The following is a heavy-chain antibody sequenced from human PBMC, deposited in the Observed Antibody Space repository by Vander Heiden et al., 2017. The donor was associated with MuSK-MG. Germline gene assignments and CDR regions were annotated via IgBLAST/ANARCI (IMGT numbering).Heavy chain of an antibody. D-gene: IGHD2-15*01. CDR3: ARLGSLRAKINWFDP. Sequence: QLQLQESGPGLVKPSETLSLTCPVSGGSISSSSYYWGWIRQPPGKGLEWIGSIYYSGSTYYNPSLKSRVTISVDTSKNQFSLKLSSVTAADTAVYYCARLGSLRAKINWFDPWGQGTLVTVSS. CDR2: IYYSGST. J-gene: IGHJ5*02. V-gene: IGHV4-39*01. CDR1: GGSISSSSYY.